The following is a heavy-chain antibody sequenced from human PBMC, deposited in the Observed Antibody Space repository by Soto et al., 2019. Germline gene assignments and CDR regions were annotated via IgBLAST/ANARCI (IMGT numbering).Heavy chain of an antibody. V-gene: IGHV4-30-4*01. D-gene: IGHD3-3*01. CDR2: IYYSGST. CDR3: ARDLPPGAYYDFSGLPGYWFDP. J-gene: IGHJ5*02. Sequence: QVQLQESGPGLVKPSQTLSLTCTVSGGSISSGDYYWSWIRQPPGKGLEWIGYIYYSGSTYYNPSLKSRVTISVDTSKNQFSLKLSSVTAADTAVYYCARDLPPGAYYDFSGLPGYWFDPWGQGTLVTVSS. CDR1: GGSISSGDYY.